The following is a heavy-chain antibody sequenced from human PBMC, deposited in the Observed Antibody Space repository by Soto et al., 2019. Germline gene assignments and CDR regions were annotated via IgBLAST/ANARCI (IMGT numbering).Heavy chain of an antibody. CDR2: IYPGDHET. Sequence: PGESLKISCKGSGYTFSNFWIGWVRQLPGKGLEWMGIIYPGDHETRYSPSFHGKVTISADRPINTAYLQWNSLEASDTAFYFCARSPRSSPYFDYWGQGALVTVSS. V-gene: IGHV5-51*01. D-gene: IGHD6-13*01. CDR3: ARSPRSSPYFDY. J-gene: IGHJ4*02. CDR1: GYTFSNFW.